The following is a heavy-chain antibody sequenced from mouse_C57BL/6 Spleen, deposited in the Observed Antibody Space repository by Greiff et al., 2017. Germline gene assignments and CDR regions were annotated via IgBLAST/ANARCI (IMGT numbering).Heavy chain of an antibody. CDR1: GYTFTSYW. D-gene: IGHD1-1*01. CDR3: AIITTVVAPNDAMDY. Sequence: QVHVKQPGTELVKPGASVKLSCKASGYTFTSYWMHWVKQRPGQGLEWIGNINPSNGGTNYNEKFKSKATLTVDKSSSTAYMQLSSLTSEDSAVYYCAIITTVVAPNDAMDYWGQGTSVTVSS. V-gene: IGHV1-53*01. J-gene: IGHJ4*01. CDR2: INPSNGGT.